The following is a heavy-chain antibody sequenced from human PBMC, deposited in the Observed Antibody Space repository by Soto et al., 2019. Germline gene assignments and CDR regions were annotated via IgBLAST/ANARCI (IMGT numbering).Heavy chain of an antibody. Sequence: GGSLRLSCAASGFTFSSYSMNWVRQAPGKGLEWVSYISSSSSTIYYADSVKGRFTISRDNAKNSLYLQMNSLRAEDTAVYYCARGPPALGYCSSTSCYHFDYWGQGTLVTVSS. V-gene: IGHV3-48*01. CDR3: ARGPPALGYCSSTSCYHFDY. J-gene: IGHJ4*02. CDR1: GFTFSSYS. CDR2: ISSSSSTI. D-gene: IGHD2-2*01.